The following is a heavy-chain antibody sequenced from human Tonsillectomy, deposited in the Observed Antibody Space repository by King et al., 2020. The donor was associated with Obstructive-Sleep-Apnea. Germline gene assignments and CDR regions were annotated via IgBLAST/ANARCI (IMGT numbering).Heavy chain of an antibody. D-gene: IGHD6-13*01. CDR3: ARDPGIAAAGSYYYYGMDV. V-gene: IGHV3-66*01. J-gene: IGHJ6*02. CDR1: GFTVSSNY. Sequence: VQLVESGGGLVQPGGSLRLSCAASGFTVSSNYMSWVRQAPGKGLEWVSVIYSGGSTYYADSVKGRFTISRDNSKNTLYLQMNSLRAEDTAVYYCARDPGIAAAGSYYYYGMDVWGQGTTVTVSS. CDR2: IYSGGST.